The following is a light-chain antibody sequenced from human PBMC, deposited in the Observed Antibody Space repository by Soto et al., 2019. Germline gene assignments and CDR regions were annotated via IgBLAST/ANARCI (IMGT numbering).Light chain of an antibody. CDR3: QQYNNLPPIP. CDR1: RGVRSN. CDR2: GAS. Sequence: VMNKSAAALYVNQGERVTRSCRARRGVRSNLAWYRERPGQSPGLLIYGASTRATGIPARFSGSGSGTEFTLTTSSLQSEDFAVYYCQQYNNLPPIPFG. V-gene: IGKV3-15*01. J-gene: IGKJ2*01.